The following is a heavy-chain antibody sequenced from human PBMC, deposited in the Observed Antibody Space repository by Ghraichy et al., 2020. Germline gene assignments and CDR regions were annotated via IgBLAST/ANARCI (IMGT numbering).Heavy chain of an antibody. CDR1: GFTFSSYW. D-gene: IGHD1-14*01. Sequence: GGSLRLSCAASGFTFSSYWMSWVRQAPGKGLEWVANIKQDGSEKYYVDSVKGRFTISRDNAKNSLYLQMNSLRAEDTAGYYCARVRSRDHYAFDIWGQGTMVTVSS. J-gene: IGHJ3*02. CDR3: ARVRSRDHYAFDI. V-gene: IGHV3-7*03. CDR2: IKQDGSEK.